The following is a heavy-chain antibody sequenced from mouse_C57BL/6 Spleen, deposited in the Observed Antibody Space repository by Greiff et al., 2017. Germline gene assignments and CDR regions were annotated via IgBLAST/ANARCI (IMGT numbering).Heavy chain of an antibody. CDR2: IHPNSGST. J-gene: IGHJ4*01. Sequence: VQLQQPGAELVKPGASVKLSCKASGYTFTSYWMHWVKQRPGQGLEWIGMIHPNSGSTNYNEKFKSKATLTVDKSSSTAYMQLSSLTSEDSAVYYCARDYDYEDYYAMDYWGQGTSVTVSS. D-gene: IGHD2-4*01. CDR1: GYTFTSYW. CDR3: ARDYDYEDYYAMDY. V-gene: IGHV1-64*01.